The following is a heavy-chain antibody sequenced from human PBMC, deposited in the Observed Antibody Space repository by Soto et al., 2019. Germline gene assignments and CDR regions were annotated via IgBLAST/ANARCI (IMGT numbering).Heavy chain of an antibody. V-gene: IGHV3-53*01. Sequence: EVQLVESGGGLIQPGGSLRLSCAASGFTVSSNYMSWVRQAPGKGLEWVSVIYSGGSTYYADSVKGRFTISRDNSKNTVDRQMNSLRAEDTAVYYCARDRVESGYPEYFQHWGQGTLVTVSS. J-gene: IGHJ1*01. CDR1: GFTVSSNY. D-gene: IGHD3-22*01. CDR2: IYSGGST. CDR3: ARDRVESGYPEYFQH.